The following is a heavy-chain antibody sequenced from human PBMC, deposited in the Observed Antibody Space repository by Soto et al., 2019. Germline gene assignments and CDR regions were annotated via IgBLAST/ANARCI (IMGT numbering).Heavy chain of an antibody. Sequence: QMQLVESGGGVVQPGRSLRLSCAASGFTFSSYGMHWVRQAPGKGLEWVAVISYDGSNKYYADSVKGRFTISRDNSKNTLYLQMNSLRAEDTAVYYCASSVEMATITPLDYWGQGTLVTVSS. CDR2: ISYDGSNK. V-gene: IGHV3-30*03. CDR3: ASSVEMATITPLDY. D-gene: IGHD5-12*01. J-gene: IGHJ4*02. CDR1: GFTFSSYG.